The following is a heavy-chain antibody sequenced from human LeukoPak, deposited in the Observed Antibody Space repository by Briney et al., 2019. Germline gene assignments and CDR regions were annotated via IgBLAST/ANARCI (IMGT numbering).Heavy chain of an antibody. J-gene: IGHJ6*02. V-gene: IGHV3-23*01. CDR3: AKYCISSSGCGGSFHFYGMDV. CDR2: ISASGGST. Sequence: GGSLRLSCADSGFTFSSYALSWVRQAPGKGLEWVSAISASGGSTYYADSVKGRFTISRDNSNNRLYLQMNSLRAEDTAVYYCAKYCISSSGCGGSFHFYGMDVWGQGTTVTVSS. D-gene: IGHD6-19*01. CDR1: GFTFSSYA.